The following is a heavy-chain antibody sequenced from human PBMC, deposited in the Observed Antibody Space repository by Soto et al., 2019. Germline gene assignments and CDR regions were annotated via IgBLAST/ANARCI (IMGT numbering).Heavy chain of an antibody. CDR1: GFTFSSYG. CDR2: IWYDGSNK. J-gene: IGHJ4*02. D-gene: IGHD3-22*01. V-gene: IGHV3-33*01. CDR3: ARAPPDYYDSSGYYYGPHDY. Sequence: PGGSLRLSCAASGFTFSSYGMHWVRQAPGKGLEWVAVIWYDGSNKYYADSVKGRFTISRDNSKNTLYLQMNSLRAEDTAVYYCARAPPDYYDSSGYYYGPHDYWGQGTLVTVS.